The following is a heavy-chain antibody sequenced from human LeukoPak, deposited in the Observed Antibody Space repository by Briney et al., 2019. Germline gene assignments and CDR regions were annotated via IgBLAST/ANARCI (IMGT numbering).Heavy chain of an antibody. CDR1: GGSISSSSYY. J-gene: IGHJ4*02. CDR2: IYYSGST. Sequence: SETLSLTCTVSGGSISSSSYYWGWIRQPPGKGLEWIGSIYYSGSTYYNPSLKSRVTISVDTSKNQFSLKLSSVTAADTAVYYCARDSPLGGSYYADHWGQGTLVTVSS. CDR3: ARDSPLGGSYYADH. D-gene: IGHD1-26*01. V-gene: IGHV4-39*07.